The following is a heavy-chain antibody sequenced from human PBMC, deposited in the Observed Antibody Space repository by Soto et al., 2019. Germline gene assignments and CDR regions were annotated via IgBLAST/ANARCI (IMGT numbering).Heavy chain of an antibody. D-gene: IGHD5-12*01. J-gene: IGHJ3*02. Sequence: ASVKVSCKASGYTFTDYYIPWERQAPGQGLEWMGWINPTNGATNYAQKVQGWVPVTRDRSISPASMELSRLRSADTAGYDCARASGGYRDYERDAFDIWGQGTMVTVSS. CDR3: ARASGGYRDYERDAFDI. CDR2: INPTNGAT. V-gene: IGHV1-2*04. CDR1: GYTFTDYY.